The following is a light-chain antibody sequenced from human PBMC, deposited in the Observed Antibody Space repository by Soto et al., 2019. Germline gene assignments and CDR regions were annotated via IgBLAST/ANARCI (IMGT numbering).Light chain of an antibody. CDR3: AAWDDSLSGYV. Sequence: QSVLTQPPSVSGAPGQRVTISCTGSSSNIGAGYPVHWYQQLPGTAPKLLIYSDNQRPSGVPDRFSGSKSGTSASLAISGLRSEDEADYYCAAWDDSLSGYVFGTGTQLTVL. CDR2: SDN. J-gene: IGLJ1*01. CDR1: SSNIGAGYP. V-gene: IGLV1-47*02.